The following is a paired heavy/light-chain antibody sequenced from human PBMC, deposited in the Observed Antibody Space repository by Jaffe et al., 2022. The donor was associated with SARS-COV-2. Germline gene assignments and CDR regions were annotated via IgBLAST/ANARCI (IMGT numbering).Light chain of an antibody. Sequence: DIVMTQSPDSLAVSLGERATINCKSSQSVLNSSNNKNYLAWYQQKPGQPPKLLIYWASTRESGVPDRFSGSGSGTDFTLTISSLQAEDVAVYYCQQYYSTPHTFGQGTKLEIK. CDR3: QQYYSTPHT. CDR1: QSVLNSSNNKNY. CDR2: WAS. V-gene: IGKV4-1*01. J-gene: IGKJ2*01.
Heavy chain of an antibody. V-gene: IGHV1-3*01. CDR3: ARGYCSGGSCYSYSDY. D-gene: IGHD2-15*01. Sequence: QVQLVQSGAEVKKPGASVKVPCKASGYSFTSYAMHWVRQAPGQRLEWMGWINAGNGNTKYSQKFQGRVTITRDTSASTAYMELSSLRSEDTAVYYCARGYCSGGSCYSYSDYWGQGTLVTVSS. CDR1: GYSFTSYA. CDR2: INAGNGNT. J-gene: IGHJ4*02.